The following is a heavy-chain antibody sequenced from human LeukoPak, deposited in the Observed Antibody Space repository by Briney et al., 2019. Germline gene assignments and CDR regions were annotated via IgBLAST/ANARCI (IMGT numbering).Heavy chain of an antibody. V-gene: IGHV4-39*01. D-gene: IGHD3-22*01. CDR2: IYFSGGT. Sequence: PSETLSLTCTVSGDSISSSNCYWGWIRQPPGKGLEWIGSIYFSGGTYYNASLKSRVTISVDTSKNQFSLKLSSVTAADTAVYYCARHYYDSSGLDYWGQGTLVTVSS. J-gene: IGHJ4*02. CDR3: ARHYYDSSGLDY. CDR1: GDSISSSNCY.